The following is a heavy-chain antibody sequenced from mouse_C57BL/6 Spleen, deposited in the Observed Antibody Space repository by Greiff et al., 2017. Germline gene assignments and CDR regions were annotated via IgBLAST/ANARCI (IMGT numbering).Heavy chain of an antibody. CDR3: ARQGDSSGPFAY. D-gene: IGHD3-2*02. CDR2: ISSGGSYT. Sequence: EVQLVESGGDLVKPGGSLKLSCAASGFTFSSYGMSWVRQTPDKRLEWVATISSGGSYTYYPDSVKGRFTFSRDNAKNTLYLQMSSLKSEDTAMYYCARQGDSSGPFAYWGQGTLVTVSA. CDR1: GFTFSSYG. V-gene: IGHV5-6*01. J-gene: IGHJ3*01.